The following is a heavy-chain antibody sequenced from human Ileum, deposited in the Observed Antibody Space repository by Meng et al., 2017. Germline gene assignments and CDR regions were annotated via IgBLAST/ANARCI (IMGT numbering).Heavy chain of an antibody. J-gene: IGHJ5*02. CDR3: ARENTIFGVVWGSWFDP. CDR1: GGSISSGDYY. V-gene: IGHV4-30-4*01. CDR2: IYYSGST. Sequence: QVQLQESGPGLVKPSQTLSLTCTVSGGSISSGDYYWSWIRQPPGKGLEWIGYIYYSGSTYYNPSLKSRVTISVDTSKNQFSLKLSSVTAADTAVYYCARENTIFGVVWGSWFDPWGPGALVTVSS. D-gene: IGHD3-3*01.